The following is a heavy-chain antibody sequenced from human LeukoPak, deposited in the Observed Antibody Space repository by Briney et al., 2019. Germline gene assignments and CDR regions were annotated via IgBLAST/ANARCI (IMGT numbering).Heavy chain of an antibody. J-gene: IGHJ4*02. CDR3: ARDGIAVTGTGFDF. CDR1: GGSISSSSYY. D-gene: IGHD6-19*01. CDR2: IYYSGNS. Sequence: PSETLSLTCTVSGGSISSSSYYWGWIRQPPGKGLEWIGSIYYSGNSYYNPSLKSRVTISVDTSKNQFSLQMRSVTAADTAVYYCARDGIAVTGTGFDFWGQGTLVTVSS. V-gene: IGHV4-39*07.